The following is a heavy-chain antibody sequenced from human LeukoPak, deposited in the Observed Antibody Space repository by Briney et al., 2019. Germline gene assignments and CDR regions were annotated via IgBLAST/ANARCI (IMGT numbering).Heavy chain of an antibody. V-gene: IGHV4-34*01. CDR2: INHSGST. D-gene: IGHD5-18*01. CDR1: GVSFSSYY. CDR3: SRERPSAYSDGPLFDY. J-gene: IGHJ4*02. Sequence: PSETLSLTCAVYGVSFSSYYWSWIRQPPGKGLEWIGEINHSGSTNYNPSLKSRVTISVDTSKNQFSLKLCSVTAADTAVYCCSRERPSAYSDGPLFDYWGQGTLVTVSS.